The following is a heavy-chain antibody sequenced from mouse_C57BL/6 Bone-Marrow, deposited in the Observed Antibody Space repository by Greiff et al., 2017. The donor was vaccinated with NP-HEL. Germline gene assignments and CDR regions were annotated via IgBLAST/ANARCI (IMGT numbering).Heavy chain of an antibody. D-gene: IGHD1-1*01. CDR1: GYTFTSYW. J-gene: IGHJ1*03. V-gene: IGHV1-64*01. CDR3: ARSEITTVVGYFDV. Sequence: VQLQQPGAELVKPGASVKLSCKASGYTFTSYWMHWVKQRPGQGLEWIGMIHPNSGSTNYNEKFKSKATLTVDKSSSTAYMQLSSLTSEDSAVYYCARSEITTVVGYFDVWGTGTTVTVSS. CDR2: IHPNSGST.